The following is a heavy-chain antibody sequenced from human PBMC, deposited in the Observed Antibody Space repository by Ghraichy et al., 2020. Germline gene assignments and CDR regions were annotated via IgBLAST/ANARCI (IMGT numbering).Heavy chain of an antibody. CDR2: IWYDGSNK. CDR1: GFTFSSYG. Sequence: GGSLRLSCAASGFTFSSYGMHWVRQAPGKGLEWVAVIWYDGSNKYYADSVKGRFTISRDNSKNTLYLQMNSLRAEDTAVYYCARSPTYYDYVWGSYRPSYFDYWGQGTLVTVSS. CDR3: ARSPTYYDYVWGSYRPSYFDY. D-gene: IGHD3-16*02. V-gene: IGHV3-33*08. J-gene: IGHJ4*02.